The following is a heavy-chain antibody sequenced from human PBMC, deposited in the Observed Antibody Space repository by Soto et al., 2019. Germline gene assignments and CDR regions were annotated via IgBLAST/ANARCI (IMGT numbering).Heavy chain of an antibody. CDR2: PYYSGTT. Sequence: PSETLSLTCTVSGASISTQSWNWIRQAPGKGLEWIGYPYYSGTTNYNPSLKSRVTISADTSKNQVSLKLTSVTAADTAVYFCARGLSWSPYFESWGQGILVTVSS. J-gene: IGHJ4*02. V-gene: IGHV4-59*11. CDR3: ARGLSWSPYFES. D-gene: IGHD3-3*01. CDR1: GASISTQS.